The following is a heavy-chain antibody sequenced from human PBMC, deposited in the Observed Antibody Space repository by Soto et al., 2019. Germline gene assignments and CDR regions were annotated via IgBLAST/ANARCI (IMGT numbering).Heavy chain of an antibody. CDR1: GGSISSSSYY. Sequence: PSETLSLTCTVSGGSISSSSYYWGWIRQPPGKGLEWIGSIYYSGSTYYNPSLKSRVTISVDTSKNQFSLKLSPVTAADTAVYYCASPFPYYDSSGYYPPTFDYWGQGTLVTVSS. J-gene: IGHJ4*02. CDR3: ASPFPYYDSSGYYPPTFDY. CDR2: IYYSGST. D-gene: IGHD3-22*01. V-gene: IGHV4-39*01.